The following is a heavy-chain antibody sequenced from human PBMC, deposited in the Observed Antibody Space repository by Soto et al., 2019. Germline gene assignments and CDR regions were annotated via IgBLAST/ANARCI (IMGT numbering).Heavy chain of an antibody. CDR1: GYSFTSYW. CDR3: ARTGIAVAAPRKYYYHYGMDV. D-gene: IGHD6-19*01. Sequence: GESLKISCKGSGYSFTSYWIGWVRQMPGKGLEWMGIIYPGDSDTRYSPSFQGQVTISADKSISTAYLQWSSLKASDTAMYYCARTGIAVAAPRKYYYHYGMDVWGPGTTVTVSS. V-gene: IGHV5-51*01. J-gene: IGHJ6*02. CDR2: IYPGDSDT.